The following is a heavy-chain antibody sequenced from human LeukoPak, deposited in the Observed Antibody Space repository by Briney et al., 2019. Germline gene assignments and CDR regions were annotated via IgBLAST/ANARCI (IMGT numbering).Heavy chain of an antibody. V-gene: IGHV3-21*01. CDR3: ARGSPSHPYYYDSSGYYYTIG. D-gene: IGHD3-22*01. CDR1: GFTFSSYS. CDR2: ISSSSSYI. J-gene: IGHJ4*02. Sequence: GGSLRLSCAASGFTFSSYSMNWVRQAPGKGLEWVSSISSSSSYIYYADSVKGRFTISRDNAKNSLCLQMNSLRAEDTAVYYCARGSPSHPYYYDSSGYYYTIGWGQGTLVTVSS.